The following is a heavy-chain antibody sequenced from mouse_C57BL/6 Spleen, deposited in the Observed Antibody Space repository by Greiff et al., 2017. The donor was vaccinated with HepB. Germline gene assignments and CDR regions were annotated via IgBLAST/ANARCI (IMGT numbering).Heavy chain of an antibody. D-gene: IGHD1-1*01. Sequence: QVHVKQSGAELVRPGASVTLSCKASGYTFTDYEMHWVKQTPVHGLEWIGAIDPETGGTAYNQKFKGKAILTADKSSSTAYMELRSLTSEDSAVYYCTRYGSNLYFDYWGQGTTLTVSS. V-gene: IGHV1-15*01. CDR2: IDPETGGT. CDR3: TRYGSNLYFDY. CDR1: GYTFTDYE. J-gene: IGHJ2*01.